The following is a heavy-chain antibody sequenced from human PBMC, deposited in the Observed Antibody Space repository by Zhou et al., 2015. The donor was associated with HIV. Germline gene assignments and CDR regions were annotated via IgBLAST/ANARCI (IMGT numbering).Heavy chain of an antibody. D-gene: IGHD6-19*01. CDR2: ISKSGDTI. CDR3: VRYRSNYLDY. CDR1: GFTFSNYG. J-gene: IGHJ4*02. V-gene: IGHV3-48*04. Sequence: VQLVESGGDVVQPGRSLRLSCAASGFTFSNYGMHWVRQAPGKGLEWVSYISKSGDTIFYTDSVKGRFTISRDNAKNSLYLQMNSLRVEDTAVYYCVRYRSNYLDYWGQGTLVTVSS.